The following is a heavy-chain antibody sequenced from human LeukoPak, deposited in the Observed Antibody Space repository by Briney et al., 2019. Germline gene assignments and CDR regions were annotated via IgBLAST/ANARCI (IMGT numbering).Heavy chain of an antibody. CDR3: ARGQRKKWFGELLYRGYYFDY. V-gene: IGHV1-46*01. J-gene: IGHJ4*02. CDR2: INPSGGST. D-gene: IGHD3-10*01. CDR1: GYTFTSYY. Sequence: ASVKVSCKASGYTFTSYYMHWVRQAPGQGLEWMGIINPSGGSTSYAQKFQGRVTMTRNTSISTAYMELSSLRSEDTAVYYCARGQRKKWFGELLYRGYYFDYWGQGTLVTVSS.